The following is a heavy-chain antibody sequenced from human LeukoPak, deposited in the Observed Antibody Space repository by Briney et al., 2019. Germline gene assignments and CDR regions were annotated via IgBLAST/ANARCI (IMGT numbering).Heavy chain of an antibody. D-gene: IGHD1-26*01. CDR3: ARANSNIVGARYFDY. V-gene: IGHV3-9*01. CDR2: ISWNSGSI. CDR1: GFTFDDYA. Sequence: PGGSLRLSCAASGFTFDDYAMHWVRQAPGKGLEWVSGISWNSGSIGYADSVKGRFTISRDNAKNSLYLQMNSLRAEDTAVYYCARANSNIVGARYFDYWGQGTLVTVSS. J-gene: IGHJ4*02.